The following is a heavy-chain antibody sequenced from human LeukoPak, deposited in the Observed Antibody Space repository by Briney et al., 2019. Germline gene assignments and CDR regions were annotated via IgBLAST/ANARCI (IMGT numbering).Heavy chain of an antibody. CDR3: ARGPRSSYKLLWFGEFCFDP. J-gene: IGHJ5*02. D-gene: IGHD3-10*01. V-gene: IGHV3-11*04. CDR1: GFTFSDYY. Sequence: GGSLRLSCAASGFTFSDYYMSWIRQAPGKGLEWVSYISSSGSTIYYADSVKGRFTISRDNAKNSLYLQMNSLRAEDTAVYYCARGPRSSYKLLWFGEFCFDPWGQGTLVTVSS. CDR2: ISSSGSTI.